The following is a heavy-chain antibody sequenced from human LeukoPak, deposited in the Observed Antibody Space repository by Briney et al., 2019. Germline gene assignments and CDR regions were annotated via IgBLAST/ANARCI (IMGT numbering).Heavy chain of an antibody. Sequence: GGSLRLSCAASGFTFSSYAMHWVRQAPGKGLEWVAVISYDGSNKYYADSVKGRFTISRDNSKNTLYLQMNSLRAEDTAVYYCARLHRVGAYEKGRGAFDIWGQGTMVTVSS. CDR1: GFTFSSYA. J-gene: IGHJ3*02. D-gene: IGHD1-26*01. V-gene: IGHV3-30-3*01. CDR2: ISYDGSNK. CDR3: ARLHRVGAYEKGRGAFDI.